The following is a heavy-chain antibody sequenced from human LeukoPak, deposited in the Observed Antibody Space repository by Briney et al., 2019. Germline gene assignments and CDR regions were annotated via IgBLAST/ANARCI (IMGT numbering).Heavy chain of an antibody. CDR1: GYTFTSYA. V-gene: IGHV1-3*03. D-gene: IGHD3-22*01. CDR3: ASGYYDSDDAFDI. Sequence: ASVKVSCKASGYTFTSYAMHWVRQAPVQRLEWMGWINAGNGNTKYSQEFQGRVTITRDTSASTAYMELSSLRSEDMAVYYCASGYYDSDDAFDIWGQGTMVTVSS. CDR2: INAGNGNT. J-gene: IGHJ3*02.